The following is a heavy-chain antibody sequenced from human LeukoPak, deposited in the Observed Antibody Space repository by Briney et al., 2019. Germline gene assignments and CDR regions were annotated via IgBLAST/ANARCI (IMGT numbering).Heavy chain of an antibody. Sequence: SETLSLTCTVSGGSISSHYWSWIRQPPGKGLEWIGYIYYSGSTNYNPSLKSRVTISVDTSKNQFSLKLSSVTAADTAVYYCARAVAGHNYYYYYYMDVWGKGTTVTVSS. CDR3: ARAVAGHNYYYYYYMDV. V-gene: IGHV4-59*11. D-gene: IGHD6-19*01. CDR2: IYYSGST. J-gene: IGHJ6*03. CDR1: GGSISSHY.